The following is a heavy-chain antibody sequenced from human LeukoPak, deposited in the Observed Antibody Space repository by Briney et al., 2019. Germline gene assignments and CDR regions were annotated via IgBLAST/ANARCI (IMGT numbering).Heavy chain of an antibody. Sequence: SETLSLTCTVSGGSIRSYYLSWIRQSPGKGLEWIGYIYYSGSTNHNPSLKSRVTISVDTSKNQFSLKLSSVTAADTAVYYCARHGGIVLGNDAFDIWGQGTMVTVSS. CDR1: GGSIRSYY. V-gene: IGHV4-59*08. D-gene: IGHD2-8*01. CDR2: IYYSGST. J-gene: IGHJ3*02. CDR3: ARHGGIVLGNDAFDI.